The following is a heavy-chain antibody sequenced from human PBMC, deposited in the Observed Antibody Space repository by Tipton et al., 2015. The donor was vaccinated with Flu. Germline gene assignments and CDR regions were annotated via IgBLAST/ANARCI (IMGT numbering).Heavy chain of an antibody. Sequence: SLRLSCAASGFTFNNYAMNWVRQAPGKGLEWVSAVSGRGGGPNYSDSVKGRFTISRDNSKNTLYLQMNSLRAEDTAVYYCAKEVGYCSSTTCYKPFDYWGQGTLVTVSS. V-gene: IGHV3-23*01. CDR2: VSGRGGGP. CDR3: AKEVGYCSSTTCYKPFDY. J-gene: IGHJ4*02. D-gene: IGHD2-2*03. CDR1: GFTFNNYA.